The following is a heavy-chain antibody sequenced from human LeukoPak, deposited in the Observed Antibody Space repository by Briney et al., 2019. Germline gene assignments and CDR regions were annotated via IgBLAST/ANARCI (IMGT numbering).Heavy chain of an antibody. Sequence: GGSLRLSCAASGFTFSSYWMSWVRQAPGKGLEWVAVISYDGSNKYYADSVKGRFTISRDNSKNTLYLQMNSLRAEDTAVYYCAKAKGSASAPTPDY. CDR2: ISYDGSNK. J-gene: IGHJ6*01. D-gene: IGHD3-10*01. CDR1: GFTFSSYW. CDR3: AKAKGSASAPTPDY. V-gene: IGHV3-30*18.